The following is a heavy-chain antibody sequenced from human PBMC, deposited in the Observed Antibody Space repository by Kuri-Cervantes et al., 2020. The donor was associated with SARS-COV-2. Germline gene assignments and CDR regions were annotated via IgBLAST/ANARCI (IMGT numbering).Heavy chain of an antibody. D-gene: IGHD5-12*01. J-gene: IGHJ6*02. V-gene: IGHV3-48*02. CDR3: ARGGYDSPIFYYYGMDV. CDR1: GFTFSNSD. Sequence: GESLKISCAASGFTFSNSDMNWVRQAPGKGLEWVSYISTSSSTIYYADSVKGRFTISRDNAKNSLYLQMNSLRDEDTAVYYCARGGYDSPIFYYYGMDVWGQGTTVTVSS. CDR2: ISTSSSTI.